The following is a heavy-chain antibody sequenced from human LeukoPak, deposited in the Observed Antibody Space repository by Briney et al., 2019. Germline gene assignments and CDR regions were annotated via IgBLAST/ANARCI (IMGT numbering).Heavy chain of an antibody. CDR2: ITGSGDWA. CDR3: AKDPNGDYIGAFDI. J-gene: IGHJ3*02. V-gene: IGHV3-23*01. Sequence: PGGSLRLSCAASGLTFSSYAMMWLRQAPGQGLEWVSAITGSGDWALYADSVKGRFTISRDNSKNTLWLQMSSLRAEDTAVYYCAKDPNGDYIGAFDIWGQGTMVTVSS. CDR1: GLTFSSYA. D-gene: IGHD4-17*01.